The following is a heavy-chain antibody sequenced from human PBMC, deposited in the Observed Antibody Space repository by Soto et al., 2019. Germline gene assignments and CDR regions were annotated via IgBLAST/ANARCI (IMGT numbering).Heavy chain of an antibody. J-gene: IGHJ5*02. Sequence: SVKVSCKASGGTFSSYAISWVRQAPGQGLEWMGGIIPIFGTANYAQKFQGRVTIIADESTSTAYMELSSLRSEDTAVYYCARARGIAVAGHNWFDPWGQGTLVTVPQ. V-gene: IGHV1-69*13. CDR2: IIPIFGTA. CDR1: GGTFSSYA. D-gene: IGHD6-19*01. CDR3: ARARGIAVAGHNWFDP.